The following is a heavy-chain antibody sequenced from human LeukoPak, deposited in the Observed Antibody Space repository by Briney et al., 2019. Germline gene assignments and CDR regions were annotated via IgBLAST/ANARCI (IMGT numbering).Heavy chain of an antibody. Sequence: GGSLRLSCAASGFTFSSYGMHWVRQAPGKGLEWVAFIRYDGSNKYYADSVKGRFTISRDNSKNTLYLQMNSLRAEDTAVYYCAKGTLYDFWSGRSPASIDYWGQGTLVTVPS. CDR2: IRYDGSNK. CDR3: AKGTLYDFWSGRSPASIDY. D-gene: IGHD3-3*01. J-gene: IGHJ4*02. V-gene: IGHV3-30*02. CDR1: GFTFSSYG.